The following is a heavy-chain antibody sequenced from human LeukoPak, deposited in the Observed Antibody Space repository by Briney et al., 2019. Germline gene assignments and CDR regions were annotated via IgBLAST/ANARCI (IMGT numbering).Heavy chain of an antibody. CDR1: GGSIGSSSYY. Sequence: SETLSLTCTVSGGSIGSSSYYWGWIRQPPGKGLEWIGSIYYSGSTYYNPSLKSRVTISVDTSKNQFSLKLGSVTAADTAVYFCARRPPVAWESGFDPWGQGTLVTVSS. D-gene: IGHD1-26*01. J-gene: IGHJ5*02. CDR2: IYYSGST. CDR3: ARRPPVAWESGFDP. V-gene: IGHV4-39*01.